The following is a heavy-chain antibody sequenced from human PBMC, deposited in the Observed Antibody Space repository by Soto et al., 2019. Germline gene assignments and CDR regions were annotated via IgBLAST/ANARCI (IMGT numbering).Heavy chain of an antibody. CDR1: GGTFSSYA. CDR2: IIPIFGTA. J-gene: IGHJ4*02. CDR3: ARLGHSGSSPDLYGDYYDY. Sequence: QVQLVQSGAEVKKPGSSVKVSCKASGGTFSSYAISWVRQVPGQGLEWMGGIIPIFGTANYAQKFQGRVTITADESTSTAYMELSSLRSEDTAVYYCARLGHSGSSPDLYGDYYDYWGQGTLVTVSS. V-gene: IGHV1-69*01. D-gene: IGHD4-17*01.